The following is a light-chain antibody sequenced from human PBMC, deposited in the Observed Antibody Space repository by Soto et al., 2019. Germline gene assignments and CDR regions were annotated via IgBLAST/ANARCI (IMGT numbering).Light chain of an antibody. Sequence: DIQMTQSPSSLSAPVGDRVTITCQASQDISNYLNWYKQKXGKAPKXXSYDASNLETGVPSRFSGSGSGTDFTFTISSLKPEDIETYYCQQYDNLPLTFGGGTKVDIK. CDR2: DAS. V-gene: IGKV1-33*01. CDR3: QQYDNLPLT. J-gene: IGKJ4*01. CDR1: QDISNY.